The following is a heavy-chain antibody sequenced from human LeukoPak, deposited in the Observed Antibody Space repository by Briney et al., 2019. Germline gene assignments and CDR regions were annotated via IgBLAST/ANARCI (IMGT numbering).Heavy chain of an antibody. Sequence: PGGSLRLSCAASGFTVSSNYMSWVRQAPGKGLEWVSVIYSGGSTYYADSVKGRFTIPRHNSKNTLYLQMNSLRAEDTAVYYCARGTNYDILTGHTYYFDYWGQGTLVTVSS. CDR2: IYSGGST. D-gene: IGHD3-9*01. CDR1: GFTVSSNY. V-gene: IGHV3-53*04. CDR3: ARGTNYDILTGHTYYFDY. J-gene: IGHJ4*02.